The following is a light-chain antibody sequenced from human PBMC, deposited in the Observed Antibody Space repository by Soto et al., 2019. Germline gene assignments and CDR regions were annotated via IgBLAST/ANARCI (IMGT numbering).Light chain of an antibody. Sequence: EIVLTQSPATLSLSPGERATLSCRASQSVSSYLVWYQQKPGQAPRLLIYDTSNRATGIPARFSGCGSGTDFTLTISSLEPEDFAVYYCQQRSNWPLTFGGGTKVEIK. CDR3: QQRSNWPLT. CDR1: QSVSSY. J-gene: IGKJ4*01. V-gene: IGKV3-11*01. CDR2: DTS.